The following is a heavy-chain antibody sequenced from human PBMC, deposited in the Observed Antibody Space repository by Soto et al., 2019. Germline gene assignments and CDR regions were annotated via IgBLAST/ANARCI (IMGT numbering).Heavy chain of an antibody. Sequence: SVKVSCKASGGTFSSYAISWVRQAPGQGLEWMGGIIPIFGTANYAQKFQGRVTITADESTSTAYMELRSLRSEDTAVYYCAGFEYSSSSPDYWGKGTLVTVSS. CDR3: AGFEYSSSSPDY. V-gene: IGHV1-69*13. CDR2: IIPIFGTA. J-gene: IGHJ4*02. D-gene: IGHD6-6*01. CDR1: GGTFSSYA.